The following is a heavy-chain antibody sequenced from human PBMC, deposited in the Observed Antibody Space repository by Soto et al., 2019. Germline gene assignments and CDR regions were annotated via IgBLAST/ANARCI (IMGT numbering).Heavy chain of an antibody. J-gene: IGHJ5*02. CDR2: IYYSGNT. CDR1: GGSISSTSHY. CDR3: ARHYFSIEVAGKWFDP. Sequence: SETLSLTCTVSGGSISSTSHYWGWIRQPPGKGLEWIGSIYYSGNTDYNPSLKSRVTISVDTSKNRFSLKLSSVTAADTAVYYCARHYFSIEVAGKWFDPWGQGTLVTVSS. D-gene: IGHD6-19*01. V-gene: IGHV4-39*01.